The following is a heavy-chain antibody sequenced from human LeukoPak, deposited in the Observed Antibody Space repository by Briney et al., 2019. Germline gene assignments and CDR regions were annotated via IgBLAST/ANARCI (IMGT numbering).Heavy chain of an antibody. CDR3: ARYNPYYDFWSGLYYYYMDV. Sequence: SETLSLTCTVSGGSISSYSYYWGWIRQPPGKGLEWIGSIYYSGSTYYNPSLKSRVTISVDTSKNQFSLKLSSVTAADTAVYYCARYNPYYDFWSGLYYYYMDVWGKGTTVTVSS. CDR2: IYYSGST. D-gene: IGHD3-3*01. V-gene: IGHV4-39*01. J-gene: IGHJ6*03. CDR1: GGSISSYSYY.